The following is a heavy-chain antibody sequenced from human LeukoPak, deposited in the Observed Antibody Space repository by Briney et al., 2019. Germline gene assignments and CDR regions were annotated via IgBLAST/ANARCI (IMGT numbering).Heavy chain of an antibody. J-gene: IGHJ4*02. D-gene: IGHD6-19*01. CDR3: ARDNSGFDQ. V-gene: IGHV3-7*01. Sequence: GGSLRLSCAASGFTFGTYWMSWVRQAPGKGLEWVANIKQDGSETYYVDSVKGRFTISRDNAKNSLYLQMNSLRVEDTAVYYCARDNSGFDQCGQGTLVTVSS. CDR2: IKQDGSET. CDR1: GFTFGTYW.